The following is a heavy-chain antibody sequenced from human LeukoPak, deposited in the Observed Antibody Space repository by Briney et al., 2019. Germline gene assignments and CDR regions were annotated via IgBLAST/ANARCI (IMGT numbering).Heavy chain of an antibody. CDR2: INHSGST. CDR3: ARAAVVPAAMRGLDAFDI. V-gene: IGHV4-34*01. D-gene: IGHD2-2*01. CDR1: GGSFSGYC. J-gene: IGHJ3*02. Sequence: SETLSLTCAVYGGSFSGYCWSWIRQPPGKGLEWIGEINHSGSTNYNPSLKSRVTISVDTSKNQFSLKLSSVTAADTAVYYCARAAVVPAAMRGLDAFDIWGQGTMVTVSS.